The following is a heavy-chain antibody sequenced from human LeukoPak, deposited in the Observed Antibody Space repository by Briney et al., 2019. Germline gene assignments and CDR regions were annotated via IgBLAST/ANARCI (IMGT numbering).Heavy chain of an antibody. CDR1: GFTFSDYY. V-gene: IGHV3-11*05. Sequence: PGGSLRLSCAASGFTFSDYYMRGIRQAPGRGLEWVSYISTTCSYTDYADYVRGRFTITRDNAKNLLYLQMNSLRPEDTAVYYCARDWYCSSSISYTDRNWFDPWGQGTLVTVSS. CDR2: ISTTCSYT. J-gene: IGHJ5*02. CDR3: ARDWYCSSSISYTDRNWFDP. D-gene: IGHD2-2*02.